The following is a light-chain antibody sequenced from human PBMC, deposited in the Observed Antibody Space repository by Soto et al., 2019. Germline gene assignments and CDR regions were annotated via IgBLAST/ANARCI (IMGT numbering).Light chain of an antibody. CDR2: GAS. V-gene: IGKV3-20*01. CDR3: QQYNTYSYT. Sequence: EIVLTQSPGTLSLSPGERATLSCRATQTVSSNSLAWYQQKPGQAPKLLIHGASTRATGIPDRFSGSGSGTDFTLTISRLEPEDFAMYYCQQYNTYSYTFGQGTKVEIK. CDR1: QTVSSNS. J-gene: IGKJ2*01.